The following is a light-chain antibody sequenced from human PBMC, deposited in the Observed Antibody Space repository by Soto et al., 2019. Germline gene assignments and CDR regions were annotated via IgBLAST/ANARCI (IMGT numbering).Light chain of an antibody. CDR1: QSIMNN. Sequence: EIVMTQSPGALSVSPGERAALSCRASQSIMNNLAWYQQKPGQAPRLLMYGASTRATGIPARFSGSGSGTEFTLTISSLQSEDFAVYYCQQYKNWPRTFGQGTKVEIK. J-gene: IGKJ1*01. V-gene: IGKV3-15*01. CDR3: QQYKNWPRT. CDR2: GAS.